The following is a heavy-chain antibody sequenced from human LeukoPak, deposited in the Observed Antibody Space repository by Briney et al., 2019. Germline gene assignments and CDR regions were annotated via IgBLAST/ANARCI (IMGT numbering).Heavy chain of an antibody. V-gene: IGHV3-21*01. CDR3: ARDFRCSSTSCYRNYYYYYMDV. CDR2: ISSSSSYI. Sequence: KLGGSLRLSCAASGFTFSSYSMNWVRQAPGKGLEWVSSISSSSSYIYYADSVKGRFTISRDNAKNSLYLQMNSLRAEDTAVYYCARDFRCSSTSCYRNYYYYYMDVWGKGTAVTVSS. J-gene: IGHJ6*03. D-gene: IGHD2-2*02. CDR1: GFTFSSYS.